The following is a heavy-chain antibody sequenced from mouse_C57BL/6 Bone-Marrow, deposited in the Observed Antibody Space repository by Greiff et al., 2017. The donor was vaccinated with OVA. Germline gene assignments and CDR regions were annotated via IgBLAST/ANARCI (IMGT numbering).Heavy chain of an antibody. V-gene: IGHV1-19*01. D-gene: IGHD2-3*01. CDR3: ARWLLHGYAMDY. J-gene: IGHJ4*01. Sequence: EVKLMESGPVLVKPGASVKMSCKASGYTFTDYYMNWVKQSHGKSLEWIGVINPYNGGTSYNQKFKGKATLTVDKSSSTAYMELNSLTSEDSAVYYCARWLLHGYAMDYWGQGTSVTVSS. CDR1: GYTFTDYY. CDR2: INPYNGGT.